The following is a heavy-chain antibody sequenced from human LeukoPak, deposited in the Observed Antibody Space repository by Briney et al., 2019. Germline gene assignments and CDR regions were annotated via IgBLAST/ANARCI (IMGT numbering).Heavy chain of an antibody. J-gene: IGHJ5*02. CDR3: ASRVGATNNWFDP. V-gene: IGHV4-59*01. D-gene: IGHD1-26*01. CDR2: IYYSGST. Sequence: PSETLSLTCIVSGGSISSYYWSWIRLPPGKGLEWIGYIYYSGSTNYNPSLKSRVTISVDTSKNQFSLKLSSVTAADTAVYYCASRVGATNNWFDPWGQGTLVTVSS. CDR1: GGSISSYY.